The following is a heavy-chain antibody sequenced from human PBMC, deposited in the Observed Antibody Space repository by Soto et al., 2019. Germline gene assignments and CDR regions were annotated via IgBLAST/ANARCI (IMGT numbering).Heavy chain of an antibody. CDR1: GFTFSSYS. D-gene: IGHD4-17*01. CDR2: ISSSGRTT. CDR3: ARHRYGDYSINH. Sequence: EVQLMESGGAFIQPGGCLRLSCAASGFTFSSYSMNWVRQAPGKGLEWVSYISSSGRTTYYADAVKGRFTISRDNAKNSLDIQMNSLGVEAAGRYYSARHRYGDYSINHWGQGTLVTV. J-gene: IGHJ5*02. V-gene: IGHV3-48*01.